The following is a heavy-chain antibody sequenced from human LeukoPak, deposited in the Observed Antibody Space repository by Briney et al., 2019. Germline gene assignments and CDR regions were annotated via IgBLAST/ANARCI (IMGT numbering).Heavy chain of an antibody. D-gene: IGHD5-24*01. CDR1: GVTLSSFD. CDR3: AKDLHYNDGRWEFDP. Sequence: PGGSLRLSCAAGGVTLSSFDMTWGRQAPGRGVEWGSGVVGGGTTYYADSVKGRFTLSKDNSKKTVYLQMNSLRVEDTAIYYCAKDLHYNDGRWEFDPWGQGTLVTVSS. CDR2: VVGGGTT. V-gene: IGHV3-23*01. J-gene: IGHJ5*02.